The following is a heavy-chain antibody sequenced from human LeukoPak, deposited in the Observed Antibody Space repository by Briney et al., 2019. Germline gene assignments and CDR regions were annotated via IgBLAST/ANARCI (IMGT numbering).Heavy chain of an antibody. CDR2: IRFDGSNK. Sequence: GGSLRLSCAASGFTFSSYGMHWVRQAPGKGLEWVAFIRFDGSNKYYADSVKGRFTNSRDNSKNTLYLQMNSLRGEDTAVYYCAKGLLRFLEWSFDPWGQGTLVTVSS. J-gene: IGHJ5*02. CDR1: GFTFSSYG. D-gene: IGHD3-3*01. CDR3: AKGLLRFLEWSFDP. V-gene: IGHV3-30*02.